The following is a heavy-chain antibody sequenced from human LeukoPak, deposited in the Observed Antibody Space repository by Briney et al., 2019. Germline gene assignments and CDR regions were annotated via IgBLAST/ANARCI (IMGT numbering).Heavy chain of an antibody. CDR2: IDPSDSYT. CDR3: ARAESVVPAASYYYYGMDV. J-gene: IGHJ6*04. D-gene: IGHD2-2*01. Sequence: GASLQISCKGSGSSFTSYWISWVRQLPGKGLEWMGRIDPSDSYTNYSPSFQGHVTISADKSISTAYLQWSSLKASDTAMYYCARAESVVPAASYYYYGMDVWGKGTTVTVSS. CDR1: GSSFTSYW. V-gene: IGHV5-10-1*01.